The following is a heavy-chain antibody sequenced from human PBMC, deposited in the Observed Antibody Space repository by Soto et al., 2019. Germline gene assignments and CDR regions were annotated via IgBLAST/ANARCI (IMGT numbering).Heavy chain of an antibody. CDR3: ARILSDSSGWYYFDY. CDR1: GYTFTSYA. CDR2: INAGNGNT. J-gene: IGHJ4*02. Sequence: GASVKVSCKASGYTFTSYAMHWVRQAPGQRLEWMGWINAGNGNTKYSQKFQGRVTITRDTSASTAYMELSSLRSEDTAVYYCARILSDSSGWYYFDYWGQGTLVTVSS. V-gene: IGHV1-3*01. D-gene: IGHD6-19*01.